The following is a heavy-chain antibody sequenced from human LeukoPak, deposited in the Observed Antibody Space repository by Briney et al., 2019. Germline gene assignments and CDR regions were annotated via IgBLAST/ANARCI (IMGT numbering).Heavy chain of an antibody. Sequence: PGGSLRLSCAASGFTFSSYWMHWVRQAPGKGLVWVARINTDGRSTAHADSVKGRFTISRDNAKNTLFLQMNSLRAEDTALYYCARHPGDWGQGTMVTVSS. D-gene: IGHD3-10*01. V-gene: IGHV3-74*01. CDR1: GFTFSSYW. J-gene: IGHJ3*01. CDR2: INTDGRST. CDR3: ARHPGD.